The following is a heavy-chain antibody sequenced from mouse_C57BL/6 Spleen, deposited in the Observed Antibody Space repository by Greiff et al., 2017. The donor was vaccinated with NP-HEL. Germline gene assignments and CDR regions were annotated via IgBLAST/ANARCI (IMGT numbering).Heavy chain of an antibody. J-gene: IGHJ1*03. CDR2: INPNNGGT. D-gene: IGHD1-1*01. V-gene: IGHV1-18*01. Sequence: VQLKQSGPELVKPGASVKIPCKASGYTFTDYNMDWVKQSHGKSLEWIGDINPNNGGTIYNQKFKGKATLTVDKSSSTAYMELRSLTSEDTAVYYCARCRPTVVEYFDVWGTGTTVTVSS. CDR3: ARCRPTVVEYFDV. CDR1: GYTFTDYN.